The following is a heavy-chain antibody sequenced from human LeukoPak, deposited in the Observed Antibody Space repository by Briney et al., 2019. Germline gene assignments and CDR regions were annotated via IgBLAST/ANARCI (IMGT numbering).Heavy chain of an antibody. J-gene: IGHJ4*02. CDR3: ARIVRSQEMATIKSNYFDY. D-gene: IGHD5-24*01. Sequence: SETLSLTCTVSGGSISSYYWSWIRQPPGKGLEWIGYTYYSGSTNYNPSLKSRVTISVDTSKNQFSLKLSSVTAADTAVYYCARIVRSQEMATIKSNYFDYWGQGTLVTVSS. V-gene: IGHV4-59*01. CDR2: TYYSGST. CDR1: GGSISSYY.